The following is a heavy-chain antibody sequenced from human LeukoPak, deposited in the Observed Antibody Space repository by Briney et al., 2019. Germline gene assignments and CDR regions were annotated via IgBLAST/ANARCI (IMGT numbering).Heavy chain of an antibody. J-gene: IGHJ5*02. CDR1: GYTFTGYY. CDR3: ARDHSGSYFDWFDP. CDR2: INPNSGGT. D-gene: IGHD1-26*01. Sequence: ASVKVSCKASGYTFTGYYMHWVRQAPGQGLEWMGWINPNSGGTNYAQKFQGRVTMTRDTSIGTAYMELSRLRSDDTAVYYCARDHSGSYFDWFDPWGQGTLVTVSS. V-gene: IGHV1-2*02.